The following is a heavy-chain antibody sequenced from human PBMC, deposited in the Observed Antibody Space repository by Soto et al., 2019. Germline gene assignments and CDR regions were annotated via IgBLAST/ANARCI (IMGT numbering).Heavy chain of an antibody. CDR2: IKQDGSEK. CDR1: GFTFSSYW. D-gene: IGHD3-16*02. CDR3: ARDRGDYVWGSYRYFDY. V-gene: IGHV3-7*05. J-gene: IGHJ4*02. Sequence: GGSLRLSCAASGFTFSSYWMSWVRQAPGKGLEWVANIKQDGSEKYYVDSVKGRFTISRDNAKNSLYLQMNSLRAEDTAVYYCARDRGDYVWGSYRYFDYWGQGTLVTVSS.